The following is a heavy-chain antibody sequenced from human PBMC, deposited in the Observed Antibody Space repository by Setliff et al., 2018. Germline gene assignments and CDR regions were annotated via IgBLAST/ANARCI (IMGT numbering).Heavy chain of an antibody. J-gene: IGHJ4*02. CDR1: GFTFSSYS. V-gene: IGHV4-38-2*01. CDR3: ARYDSSGYSENYYFDY. D-gene: IGHD3-22*01. CDR2: IYHSGST. Sequence: PGGSLRLSCAASGFTFSSYSMNWVRQPPGKGLEWIGSIYHSGSTYYNPSLKSRVTISVDTSKNQFSLMLYSVTAADTAIYYCARYDSSGYSENYYFDYWGQGTLVTAPQ.